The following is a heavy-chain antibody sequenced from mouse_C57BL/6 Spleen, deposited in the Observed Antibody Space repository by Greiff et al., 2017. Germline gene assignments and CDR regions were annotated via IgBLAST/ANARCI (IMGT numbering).Heavy chain of an antibody. CDR1: GYTFTSYW. J-gene: IGHJ1*03. Sequence: QVQLQQPGAELVKPGASVKMSCKASGYTFTSYWITWVKQRPGQGLEWIGDIYPGSGSNNYNEKFKSKATLTVDTSSSTAYIQRSSRTSEDSAVYYCARRNYGSSLGYFDVWGTGTTVTVSS. V-gene: IGHV1-55*01. CDR2: IYPGSGSN. CDR3: ARRNYGSSLGYFDV. D-gene: IGHD1-1*01.